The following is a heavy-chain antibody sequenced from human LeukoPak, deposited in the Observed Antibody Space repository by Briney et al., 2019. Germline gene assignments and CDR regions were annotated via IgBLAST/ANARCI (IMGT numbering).Heavy chain of an antibody. D-gene: IGHD3-10*01. V-gene: IGHV1-24*01. Sequence: ASVKGSCKVSGYTLTELSMHWVRQAPGKGLEWMGGFDPEDGETIYAQKFQGRVTMTEDTSTDTAYMELSSLRSEDTAVYYCATAKRSFGELLYFGYWGQGTLVTVSS. CDR3: ATAKRSFGELLYFGY. CDR1: GYTLTELS. CDR2: FDPEDGET. J-gene: IGHJ4*02.